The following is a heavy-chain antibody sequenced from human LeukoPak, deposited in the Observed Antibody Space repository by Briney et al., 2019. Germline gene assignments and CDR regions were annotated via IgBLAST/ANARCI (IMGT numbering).Heavy chain of an antibody. D-gene: IGHD6-6*01. CDR2: ISAYNGNT. V-gene: IGHV1-18*01. CDR3: ARERISSSSPSPSRFDP. CDR1: GYTFTSYG. J-gene: IGHJ5*02. Sequence: GASVKVSCKASGYTFTSYGISWVRQAPGQGVEWMGWISAYNGNTNYAQKLQGRVTMPTDTSTSTADMELRSLRSDDTAVYYCARERISSSSPSPSRFDPWGQGTLVPVSS.